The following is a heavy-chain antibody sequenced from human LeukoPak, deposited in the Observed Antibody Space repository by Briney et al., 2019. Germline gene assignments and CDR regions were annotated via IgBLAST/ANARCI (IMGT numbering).Heavy chain of an antibody. Sequence: SETLSLTCTVSGGSISSGGYYWSWIRQHPGKGLEWIGYIYYSGSTYYNPSLKSRVTISVDTSKNQFSLKLSSVTAADTAVYYCARDTSYYDSSGYYLPYNWFDPWGQGTLVTVSS. D-gene: IGHD3-22*01. J-gene: IGHJ5*02. CDR3: ARDTSYYDSSGYYLPYNWFDP. V-gene: IGHV4-31*03. CDR1: GGSISSGGYY. CDR2: IYYSGST.